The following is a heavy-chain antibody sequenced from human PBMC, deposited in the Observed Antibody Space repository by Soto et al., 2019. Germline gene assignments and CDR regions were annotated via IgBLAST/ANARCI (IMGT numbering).Heavy chain of an antibody. J-gene: IGHJ6*02. D-gene: IGHD1-26*01. V-gene: IGHV3-15*01. CDR1: GFTFSNAW. CDR3: TTEGSGSYYDPYYYGMDV. CDR2: IKSKTDGGTT. Sequence: GGSLRLSCAASGFTFSNAWMSWVRQAPGKGLEWVGRIKSKTDGGTTDYAAPVKGRFTISRDDSKNTLYLQMNSLKTEDTAVYYCTTEGSGSYYDPYYYGMDVWGQGTTVTVSS.